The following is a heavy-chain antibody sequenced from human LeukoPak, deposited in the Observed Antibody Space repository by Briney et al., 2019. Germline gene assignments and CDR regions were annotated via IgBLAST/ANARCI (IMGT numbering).Heavy chain of an antibody. D-gene: IGHD6-19*01. Sequence: PSETLSLTCAVYGGSFSGYYWSWIRQPPGKGLEWIGEINHNGSTNYNPSLKSRVTISVDTSKNQFSLKLSSVTAADTAVYYCARVLPRSSGWYGDYYYYMDVWGKGTTVTVSS. V-gene: IGHV4-34*01. CDR3: ARVLPRSSGWYGDYYYYMDV. J-gene: IGHJ6*03. CDR1: GGSFSGYY. CDR2: INHNGST.